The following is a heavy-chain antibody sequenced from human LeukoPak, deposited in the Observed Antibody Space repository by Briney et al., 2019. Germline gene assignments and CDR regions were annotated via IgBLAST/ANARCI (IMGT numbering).Heavy chain of an antibody. D-gene: IGHD2-15*01. CDR3: AKDFKGYCSGGSCYSMDV. CDR1: GFTFSSYG. J-gene: IGHJ6*03. Sequence: GRSLRLSCAASGFTFSSYGMHWVRQVPGKGLEWVAVISYDGSNKYYADSVKGRFTISRDNSKNTLYLQMNSLRAEDTAVYYCAKDFKGYCSGGSCYSMDVWGQGTTVTVSS. CDR2: ISYDGSNK. V-gene: IGHV3-30*18.